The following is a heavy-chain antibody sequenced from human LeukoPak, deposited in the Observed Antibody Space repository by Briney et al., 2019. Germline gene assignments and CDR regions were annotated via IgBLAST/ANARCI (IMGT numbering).Heavy chain of an antibody. D-gene: IGHD6-13*01. Sequence: SETLSLTCAVYAGSFSGYYWSWIRQPPGKGLEWIGEVNHSGSTNYNPSLKSRVTISVDTSKNQFSLKLSSVTAADTAVYYCARDGLSTAGDYWGQGTLVTVSS. CDR3: ARDGLSTAGDY. J-gene: IGHJ4*02. CDR1: AGSFSGYY. CDR2: VNHSGST. V-gene: IGHV4-34*01.